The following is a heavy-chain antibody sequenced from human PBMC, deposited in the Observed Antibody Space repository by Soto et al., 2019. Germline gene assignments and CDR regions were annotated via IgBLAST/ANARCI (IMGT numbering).Heavy chain of an antibody. J-gene: IGHJ6*02. D-gene: IGHD5-12*01. V-gene: IGHV3-7*01. CDR2: IKQHGSEK. Sequence: HPGGSLRLSCLGSGFNFDVYAVSWVRQAPGKGLEWVANIKQHGSEKYYVGSVKGRFTISRDNAKKSLYLQMNSLRAEDSAVYYCARDLEMATPYYYYYGMDVWGQGTTVTVSS. CDR1: GFNFDVYA. CDR3: ARDLEMATPYYYYYGMDV.